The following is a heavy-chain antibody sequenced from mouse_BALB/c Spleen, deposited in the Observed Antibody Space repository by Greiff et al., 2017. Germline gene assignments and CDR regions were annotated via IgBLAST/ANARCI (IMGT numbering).Heavy chain of an antibody. CDR1: GFTFSSYA. J-gene: IGHJ1*01. Sequence: EVKLEESGGGLVKPGGSLKLSCAASGFTFSSYAMSWVRQSPEKRLEWVAEISSGGSYTYYPDTVTGRFTISRDNAKNTLYLEMSSLRSEDTAMYYCARIYYGSSSWYFDVWGAGTTVTVSS. CDR3: ARIYYGSSSWYFDV. CDR2: ISSGGSYT. D-gene: IGHD1-1*01. V-gene: IGHV5-9-4*01.